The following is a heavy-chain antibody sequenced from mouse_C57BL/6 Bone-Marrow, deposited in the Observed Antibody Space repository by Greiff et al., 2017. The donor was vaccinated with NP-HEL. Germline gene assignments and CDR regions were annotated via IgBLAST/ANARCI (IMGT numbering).Heavy chain of an antibody. CDR3: AGYSNFAY. V-gene: IGHV1-81*01. D-gene: IGHD2-5*01. J-gene: IGHJ3*01. Sequence: QVQLQQSGAELARPGASVKLSCKASGYTFTSYGISWVKQRTGQGLEWIGEIYPRSGNTYYIEKFKGQAPLTADNSSSTSYMELRSLTSEDSAVYFCAGYSNFAYWGQGTLVTVSA. CDR1: GYTFTSYG. CDR2: IYPRSGNT.